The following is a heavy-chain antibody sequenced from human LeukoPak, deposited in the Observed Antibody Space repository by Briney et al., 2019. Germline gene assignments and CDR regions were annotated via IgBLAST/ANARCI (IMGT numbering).Heavy chain of an antibody. V-gene: IGHV4-59*01. J-gene: IGHJ3*02. CDR2: INYSGST. Sequence: SETLSLTCTVSGGSITTYFWSWIRQAPGKGLEWNGFINYSGSTNSNPALKSRLTMSIDTSRNHFSLKLSSVTAADTAVYYCARGLYCGGDCYPDGFDIWGQGTMVTVSS. CDR1: GGSITTYF. CDR3: ARGLYCGGDCYPDGFDI. D-gene: IGHD2-21*02.